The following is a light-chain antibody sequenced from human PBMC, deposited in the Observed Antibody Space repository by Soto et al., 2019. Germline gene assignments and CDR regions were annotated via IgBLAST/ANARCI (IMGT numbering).Light chain of an antibody. CDR2: GAS. V-gene: IGKV3-20*01. CDR3: QRYGSSPPFT. J-gene: IGKJ2*01. Sequence: EIVLTQSPGTLSLSPGERATLSCRASQRVSSSYLAWYQQKPGQAPRLLIYGASTRATGIPDRFSGSGSGTHFTLTISRLEPEAFAVYFCQRYGSSPPFTFGQGTKVEI. CDR1: QRVSSSY.